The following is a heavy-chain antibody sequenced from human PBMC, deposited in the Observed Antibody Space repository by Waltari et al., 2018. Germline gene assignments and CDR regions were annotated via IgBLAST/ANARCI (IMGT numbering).Heavy chain of an antibody. J-gene: IGHJ4*02. CDR2: INHSGST. CDR3: ARGPGMVATFETPYYFDY. V-gene: IGHV4-34*01. Sequence: QVQLQQWGAGLLKPSETLSLTCAVYGGSFSGYYWSWIRQPPGKGLEWIGEINHSGSTNYNPSLKSRVTISVDTSKNQFSLKLSSVTAADTAVYYCARGPGMVATFETPYYFDYWGQGTLVTVSS. D-gene: IGHD5-12*01. CDR1: GGSFSGYY.